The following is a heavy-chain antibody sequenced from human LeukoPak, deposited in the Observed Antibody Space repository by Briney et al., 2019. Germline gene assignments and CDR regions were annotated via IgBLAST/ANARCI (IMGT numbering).Heavy chain of an antibody. CDR1: DVSISTYY. V-gene: IGHV4-38-2*02. CDR2: IYHSGST. D-gene: IGHD6-19*01. Sequence: SETLSLTCTVSDVSISTYYCSWIRQPPGKGLEWIGSIYHSGSTYYNPSLKSRVTISVDTSKNQFSLKLSSVTAADTAVYYCARERAVAGYYHDAFDIWGQGTMVTVSS. CDR3: ARERAVAGYYHDAFDI. J-gene: IGHJ3*02.